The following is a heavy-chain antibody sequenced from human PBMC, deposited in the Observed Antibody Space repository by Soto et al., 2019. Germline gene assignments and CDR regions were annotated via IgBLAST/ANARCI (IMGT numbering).Heavy chain of an antibody. CDR2: ISYDGSNK. D-gene: IGHD5-18*01. J-gene: IGHJ6*02. CDR1: GFTFSSYG. Sequence: GGSLRLSCAASGFTFSSYGMHWVRQAPGKGLEWVAVISYDGSNKYYADSVKGRFTISRDNSKNTLYLQMNSLRAEDTAVYYCAKEPDVDTATVRANQGSFAFGVWGQGTTVTVSS. V-gene: IGHV3-30*18. CDR3: AKEPDVDTATVRANQGSFAFGV.